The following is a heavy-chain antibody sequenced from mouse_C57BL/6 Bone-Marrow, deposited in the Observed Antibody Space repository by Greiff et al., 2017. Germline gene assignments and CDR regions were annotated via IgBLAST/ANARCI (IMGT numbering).Heavy chain of an antibody. D-gene: IGHD2-5*01. CDR1: GYAFTNYL. CDR2: INPGSGGT. V-gene: IGHV1-54*01. Sequence: QVQLQQSGAELVRPGTSVKVSCKASGYAFTNYLIEWVKQRPGQGLEWIGVINPGSGGTNYNEKFKGKATLTADKSSSTAYMQLSSLTSEDSAVYFCARRGYYSNYVFDYWGQGTTLTVSS. J-gene: IGHJ2*01. CDR3: ARRGYYSNYVFDY.